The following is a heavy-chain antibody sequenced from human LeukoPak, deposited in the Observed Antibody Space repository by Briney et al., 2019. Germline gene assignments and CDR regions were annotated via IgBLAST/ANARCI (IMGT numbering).Heavy chain of an antibody. CDR1: GFTFSSYG. CDR2: IRYDGSNK. J-gene: IGHJ4*02. D-gene: IGHD3-22*01. CDR3: ARDYYDSSGLDY. V-gene: IGHV3-30*02. Sequence: GGSLRLSCAASGFTFSSYGMHWVRQAPGKGLEWVAFIRYDGSNKYYADSVKGRFTISRDNSKNTLYLQMNSLRAEDTAVYYCARDYYDSSGLDYWGQGTLVTVSS.